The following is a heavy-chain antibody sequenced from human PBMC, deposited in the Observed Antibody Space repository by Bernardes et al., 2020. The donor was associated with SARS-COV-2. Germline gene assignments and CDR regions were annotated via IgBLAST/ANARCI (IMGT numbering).Heavy chain of an antibody. V-gene: IGHV1-2*04. CDR1: RYTFTGYY. CDR2: IHPNSRRT. D-gene: IGHD3-16*02. Sequence: ASVKDSFKASRYTFTGYYMHWVRQAPGQGLEWMGCIHPNSRRTNDAQEFQASVTMTRDTPISTAYMELSRLRSDDTAVYYCARGVRGNYPQDAFDIWGQGTMVTVSS. CDR3: ARGVRGNYPQDAFDI. J-gene: IGHJ3*02.